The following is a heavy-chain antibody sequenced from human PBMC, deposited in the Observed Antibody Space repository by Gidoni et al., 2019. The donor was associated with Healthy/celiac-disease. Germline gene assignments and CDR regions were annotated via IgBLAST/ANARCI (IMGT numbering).Heavy chain of an antibody. D-gene: IGHD3-22*01. Sequence: QVQLVESGGRVVQPGRSLRLSCAPSGFTFSSYAMHWVRQAPGKGLEWVAVISYDGSNKYYADSVKGRFTISRDNCKNTLYLQMNSLRAEDTAVYYCARDGRRYYDSSGHLDYWGREPWSPSPQ. CDR3: ARDGRRYYDSSGHLDY. J-gene: IGHJ4*02. CDR2: ISYDGSNK. V-gene: IGHV3-30*04. CDR1: GFTFSSYA.